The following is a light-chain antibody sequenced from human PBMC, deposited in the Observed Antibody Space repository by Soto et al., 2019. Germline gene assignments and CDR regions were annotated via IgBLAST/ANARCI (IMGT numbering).Light chain of an antibody. CDR1: QSVGRN. CDR2: GAS. CDR3: QQYNHWPPLT. Sequence: EIVMTQSPATLSVSPGERATLSCRASQSVGRNLAWYQQKPDQAPRLLIYGASTRATGIPARFSGSGSVTEFTLTISSLQSKDFAIYSCQQYNHWPPLTFGGGTKVEIK. V-gene: IGKV3-15*01. J-gene: IGKJ4*01.